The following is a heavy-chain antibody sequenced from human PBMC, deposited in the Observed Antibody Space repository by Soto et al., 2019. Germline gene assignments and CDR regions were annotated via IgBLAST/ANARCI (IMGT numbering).Heavy chain of an antibody. J-gene: IGHJ5*02. CDR1: GGSISSSSYY. CDR3: ARSSFRIVVVPAAIQLKVGNWFDP. V-gene: IGHV4-39*01. Sequence: QLQLQESGPGLVKPSETLSLTCTVSGGSISSSSYYWGWIRQPPGKGLEWIGSIYYSGSTYYNPSLQSRVTISVDTSKNQFSLKLSSVTAADTAVYYCARSSFRIVVVPAAIQLKVGNWFDPWGQGTLVTVSS. D-gene: IGHD2-2*01. CDR2: IYYSGST.